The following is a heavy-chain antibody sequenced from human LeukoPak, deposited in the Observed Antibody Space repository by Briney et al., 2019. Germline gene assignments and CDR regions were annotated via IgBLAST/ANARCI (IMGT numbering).Heavy chain of an antibody. CDR1: GFTFNNFG. D-gene: IGHD3-10*01. CDR3: AKDRLWFGEKHLDY. Sequence: GGSLRLSCAASGFTFNNFGMHWVRQAPGKGLGWVAVISTDGNYKHSADSVKGRFNISRDNSKNTLYLQMNSLRVEDTAVYYCAKDRLWFGEKHLDYWGQGTPVTVSS. J-gene: IGHJ4*02. CDR2: ISTDGNYK. V-gene: IGHV3-30*18.